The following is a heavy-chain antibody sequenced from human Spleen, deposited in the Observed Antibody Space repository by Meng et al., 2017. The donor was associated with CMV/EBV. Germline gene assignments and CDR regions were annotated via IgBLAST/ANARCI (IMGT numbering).Heavy chain of an antibody. D-gene: IGHD6-19*01. J-gene: IGHJ4*02. CDR3: ARGYSSGKTDY. CDR1: GDSMSDYY. V-gene: IGHV4-4*07. Sequence: QVQLQEPGPGLVKPSETLSLTCSVSGDSMSDYYWSWIWQPAGKGLEWIGRIYTDGSINYNPSLKSRVTMSLDTSKNQFFLNLSSVTAADTAVYYCARGYSSGKTDYWGQGTLVTVSS. CDR2: IYTDGSI.